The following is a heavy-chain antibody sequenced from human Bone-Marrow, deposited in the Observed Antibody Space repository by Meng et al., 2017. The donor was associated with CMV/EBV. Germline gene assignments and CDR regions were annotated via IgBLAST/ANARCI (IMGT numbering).Heavy chain of an antibody. V-gene: IGHV4-34*01. CDR2: INHSGST. Sequence: LTCAVYGGCFSGYYWSWIRQPPGKGLEWIGEINHSGSTNYNPSLKSRVTISVDTSKNQFSLKLSSVTAADTAVYYCARGVRDGYNPWGQGTLVTVSS. CDR1: GGCFSGYY. CDR3: ARGVRDGYNP. D-gene: IGHD5-24*01. J-gene: IGHJ5*02.